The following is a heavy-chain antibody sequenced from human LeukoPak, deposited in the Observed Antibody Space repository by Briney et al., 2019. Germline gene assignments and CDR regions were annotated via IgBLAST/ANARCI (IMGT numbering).Heavy chain of an antibody. Sequence: PGGSLRLSCAASGFTFDDYPMHWVRQGPGTGLEWLSLISGDGATTYYADSVKGRFTISRDNIKNSLYLQMNSLRTEDTALYYCAKDYYWGQGTLVTVSS. CDR2: ISGDGATT. CDR1: GFTFDDYP. CDR3: AKDYY. V-gene: IGHV3-43*02. J-gene: IGHJ4*02.